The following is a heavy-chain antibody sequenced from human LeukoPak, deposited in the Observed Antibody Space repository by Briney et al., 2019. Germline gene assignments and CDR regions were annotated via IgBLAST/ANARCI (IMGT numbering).Heavy chain of an antibody. CDR2: INWNGGST. J-gene: IGHJ4*02. V-gene: IGHV3-20*04. CDR1: GFTFDDYG. D-gene: IGHD3-10*01. Sequence: PGGSLRLSCAASGFTFDDYGMSWVRQAPEKGLEWVSGINWNGGSTGYADSVKGRFTISRDNAKNSLYLQMNSLRAEDTALYYCARDPPYYGSRSTHCFDYWGQGVLVTVSS. CDR3: ARDPPYYGSRSTHCFDY.